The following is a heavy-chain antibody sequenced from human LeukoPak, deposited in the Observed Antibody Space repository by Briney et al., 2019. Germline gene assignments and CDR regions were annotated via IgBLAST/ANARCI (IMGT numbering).Heavy chain of an antibody. Sequence: PSETLSLTCTVSGGSISSSSYYWGWIRQPLGKGLEWIGSIYYSGSTYYNPSLKSRVTISVDTSENQFSLKLSSVTAADTAVYYCARHVGEGGFGELLTYSYYFYMDVWGKGTTVTISS. CDR1: GGSISSSSYY. CDR2: IYYSGST. CDR3: ARHVGEGGFGELLTYSYYFYMDV. V-gene: IGHV4-39*01. D-gene: IGHD3-10*01. J-gene: IGHJ6*03.